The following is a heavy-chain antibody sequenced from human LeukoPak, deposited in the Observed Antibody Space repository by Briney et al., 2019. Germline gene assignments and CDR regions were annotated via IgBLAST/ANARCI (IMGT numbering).Heavy chain of an antibody. J-gene: IGHJ4*02. Sequence: ASVKVSCKASGYTFTSYGISWVRQAPGQGPEWMGWISAYNGNTNYAQKLQGRVTMTTDTSTSTAYMELSSRRSEDTAVYYCARSPISYDSTFSVDYWGQGTLVTVSS. CDR3: ARSPISYDSTFSVDY. CDR1: GYTFTSYG. CDR2: ISAYNGNT. D-gene: IGHD3-22*01. V-gene: IGHV1-18*01.